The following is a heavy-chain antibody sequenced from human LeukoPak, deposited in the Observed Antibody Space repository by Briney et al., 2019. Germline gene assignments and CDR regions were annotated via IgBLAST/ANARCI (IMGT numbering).Heavy chain of an antibody. V-gene: IGHV4-34*01. Sequence: SETLSLTCAVYGGSFSGYYWSWIRQPPGKGLEWIGEINHSGSTNYNPSLKSRVTISVDTSKNQFSLKLSSVTAADTAVYYCAGGRVLLGYCSSTSCYGGYYFDYWGQGTLVTVSS. CDR3: AGGRVLLGYCSSTSCYGGYYFDY. CDR2: INHSGST. J-gene: IGHJ4*02. D-gene: IGHD2-2*01. CDR1: GGSFSGYY.